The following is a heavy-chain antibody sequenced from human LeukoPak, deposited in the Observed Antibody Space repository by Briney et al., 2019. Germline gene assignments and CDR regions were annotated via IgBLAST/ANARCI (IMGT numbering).Heavy chain of an antibody. CDR3: ARDPYSGGYGAYYYYYMDV. J-gene: IGHJ6*03. Sequence: GGSLRLSCAASGFTFSSYNMNWVRRTPGKGLEGVSSITTSSSYMFYADSVRGRFTISRDNAENSLYLQMNSLRDEDTAVYYCARDPYSGGYGAYYYYYMDVWGKGTTVTVSS. V-gene: IGHV3-21*01. CDR1: GFTFSSYN. D-gene: IGHD6-19*01. CDR2: ITTSSSYM.